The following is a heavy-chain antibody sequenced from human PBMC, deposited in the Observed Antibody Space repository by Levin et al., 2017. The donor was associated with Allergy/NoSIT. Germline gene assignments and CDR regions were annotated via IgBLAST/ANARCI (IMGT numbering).Heavy chain of an antibody. CDR1: GFTFSSYS. V-gene: IGHV3-21*01. D-gene: IGHD5-24*01. J-gene: IGHJ4*02. CDR2: ISSSSSYI. Sequence: GGSLRLSCAASGFTFSSYSMNWVRQAPGKGLEWVSSISSSSSYIYYADSVKGRFTISRDNAKNSLYLQMNSLRAEDTAVYYCAREDGLGKASFDYWGQGTLVTVSS. CDR3: AREDGLGKASFDY.